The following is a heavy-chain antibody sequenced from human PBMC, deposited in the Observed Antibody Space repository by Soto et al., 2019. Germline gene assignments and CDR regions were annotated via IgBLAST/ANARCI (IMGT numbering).Heavy chain of an antibody. V-gene: IGHV4-31*03. CDR3: ARVGGINWFDP. J-gene: IGHJ5*02. Sequence: QVQLQESGPGLVKTSQTLSLTCTVSGGSISSGGYYWSWIRQHPGKGLEWIGYIYYSGSTYYNPSLKVRVTIAVDTSKNQSSLKLSAVAAADTAVYYCARVGGINWFDPWGQGTLVTVSS. D-gene: IGHD3-16*01. CDR2: IYYSGST. CDR1: GGSISSGGYY.